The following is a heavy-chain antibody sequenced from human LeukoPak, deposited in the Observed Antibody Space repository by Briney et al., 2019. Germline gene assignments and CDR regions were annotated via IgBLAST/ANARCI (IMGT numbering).Heavy chain of an antibody. J-gene: IGHJ6*03. Sequence: ASVKVSCKASGYTFTDYYIHWVRQAPGQGLEWMGWINPNSGGTKYAQKFQGRVTMTRDTSISLAYMELSRLRSDDTAVYYCARDTARITIFGVAKYMDVRGKGTTVTVSS. CDR2: INPNSGGT. V-gene: IGHV1-2*02. D-gene: IGHD3-3*01. CDR3: ARDTARITIFGVAKYMDV. CDR1: GYTFTDYY.